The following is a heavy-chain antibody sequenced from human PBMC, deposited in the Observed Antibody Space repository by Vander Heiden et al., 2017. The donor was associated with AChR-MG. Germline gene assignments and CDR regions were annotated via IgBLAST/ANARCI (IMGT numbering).Heavy chain of an antibody. D-gene: IGHD6-13*01. CDR3: ARRIAAAGTGFDY. CDR2: INHSGST. V-gene: IGHV4-34*01. Sequence: QVQLQPWGAGLLKPSETLSLTCAVYGGSFSGYYWSWIRQPPGKGLEWIGEINHSGSTNYNPSLKSRVTISVDTSKNQFSLKLSSVTAADTAVYYCARRIAAAGTGFDYWGQGTLVTVSS. CDR1: GGSFSGYY. J-gene: IGHJ4*02.